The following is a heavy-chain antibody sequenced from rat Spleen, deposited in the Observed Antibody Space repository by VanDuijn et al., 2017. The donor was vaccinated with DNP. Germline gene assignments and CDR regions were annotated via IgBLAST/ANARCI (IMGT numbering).Heavy chain of an antibody. V-gene: IGHV2S12*01. CDR3: SRETGIIPLES. D-gene: IGHD1-4*01. Sequence: QVQVKESGPGLVQPSQTLSLTCTVSGFSLTSYGVSWFRQPPGKGLEWFAAISSGGSTYFNSGLKSRLSISRDTSKSQVFLRMNSLKSEDTAFYFCSRETGIIPLESWGLGIMVTVSS. CDR1: GFSLTSYG. J-gene: IGHJ2*01. CDR2: ISSGGST.